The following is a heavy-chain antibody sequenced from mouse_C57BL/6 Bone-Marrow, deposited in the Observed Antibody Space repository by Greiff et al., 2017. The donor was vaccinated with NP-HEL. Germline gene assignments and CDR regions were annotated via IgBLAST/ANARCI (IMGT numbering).Heavy chain of an antibody. CDR3: AKDYYGSSGAY. V-gene: IGHV5-17*01. CDR2: ISSGSSTI. Sequence: VQLKESGGGLVKPGGSLKLSCAASGFTFSDYGMHWVRQAPEKGLEWVAYISSGSSTIYYADTVKGRFTISRDNAKNTLFLQMTSLRSEDTAMYYCAKDYYGSSGAYWGQGTLVTVSA. CDR1: GFTFSDYG. D-gene: IGHD1-1*01. J-gene: IGHJ3*01.